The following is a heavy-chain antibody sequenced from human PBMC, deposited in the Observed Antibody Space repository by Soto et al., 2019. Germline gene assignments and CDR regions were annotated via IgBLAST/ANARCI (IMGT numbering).Heavy chain of an antibody. CDR1: GFTFSIYW. CDR3: ARALKTEPAAIAPGY. Sequence: PGGSLRLSCAASGFTFSIYWMHWVRQAPGKGLVRVSRINSDGSRTCYADSVKGRFTISRDNAKNTLYLQMNSLRAADTAVYYCARALKTEPAAIAPGYGGQCALFTVSS. D-gene: IGHD2-2*02. CDR2: INSDGSRT. V-gene: IGHV3-74*01. J-gene: IGHJ4*02.